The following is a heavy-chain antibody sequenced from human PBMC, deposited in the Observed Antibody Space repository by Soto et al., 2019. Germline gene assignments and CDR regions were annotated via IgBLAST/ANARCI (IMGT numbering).Heavy chain of an antibody. D-gene: IGHD3-10*01. CDR1: GFTFSSYG. J-gene: IGHJ6*04. CDR2: ISYDGSNK. CDR3: AKDQWWFGELLYLDV. V-gene: IGHV3-30*18. Sequence: GGSLRLSCAASGFTFSSYGMHWVRQAPGKGLEWVAVISYDGSNKYYADSVKGRFTISRDNSKNTLYLQMNSLRAEDTAVYYCAKDQWWFGELLYLDVWGKGTTVTVSS.